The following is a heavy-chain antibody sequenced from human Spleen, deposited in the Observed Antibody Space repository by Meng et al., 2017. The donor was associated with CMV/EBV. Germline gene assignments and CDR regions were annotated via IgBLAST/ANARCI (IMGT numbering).Heavy chain of an antibody. D-gene: IGHD3-10*01. Sequence: GGSLRLSCAASGFTFSNYWMSWVRQAPGKGLEWVANINQDGSEKYYGDSVKGRFTISRDNAKNSLYLQMNSLRAEDTAVYYCTRKRGYFDYWGQGTLVTVSS. CDR2: INQDGSEK. CDR1: GFTFSNYW. V-gene: IGHV3-7*01. J-gene: IGHJ4*02. CDR3: TRKRGYFDY.